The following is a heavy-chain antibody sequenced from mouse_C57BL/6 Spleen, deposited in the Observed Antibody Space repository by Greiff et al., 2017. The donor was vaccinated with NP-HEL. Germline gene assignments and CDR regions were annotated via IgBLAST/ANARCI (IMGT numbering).Heavy chain of an antibody. Sequence: EVKLMESGGGLVKPGGSLKLSCAASGFTFSDYGMHWVRQAPEKGLEWVAYISSGSSTIYYADTVKGRFTISRDNAKNTLFRQMTSLRSEDTAMYYCARTFYYGSSYGFAYWGQGTLVTVSA. J-gene: IGHJ3*01. CDR2: ISSGSSTI. CDR3: ARTFYYGSSYGFAY. V-gene: IGHV5-17*01. D-gene: IGHD1-1*01. CDR1: GFTFSDYG.